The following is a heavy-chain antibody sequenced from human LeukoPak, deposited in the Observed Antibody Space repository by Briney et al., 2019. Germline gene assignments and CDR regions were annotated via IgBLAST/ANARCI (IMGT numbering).Heavy chain of an antibody. D-gene: IGHD3-3*01. CDR2: IRYDGSNK. J-gene: IGHJ4*02. CDR1: GFTFSSYG. V-gene: IGHV3-30*02. Sequence: GGSLRLSCAASGFTFSSYGMHWVRQAPGKGLEWVAFIRYDGSNKYYADSVKGRFTISRDNSKNTLYLQMNSLRAEDTAVYYCAKWGTYDFWSGFDYWGQGTLVTVSS. CDR3: AKWGTYDFWSGFDY.